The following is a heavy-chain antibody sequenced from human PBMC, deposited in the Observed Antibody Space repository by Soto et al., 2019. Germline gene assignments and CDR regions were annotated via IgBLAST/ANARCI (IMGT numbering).Heavy chain of an antibody. CDR3: SHAVGGAYFDY. CDR2: ISGSGGST. J-gene: IGHJ4*02. Sequence: GVSLRLSCAASGFTFSSYAMSWVRQAPGKGLEWVSAISGSGGSTYYADSVKGRFTISRDNSKNTLYLQMNSLRAEDTAVYYCSHAVGGAYFDYWGQGTLVTVSS. D-gene: IGHD1-26*01. CDR1: GFTFSSYA. V-gene: IGHV3-23*01.